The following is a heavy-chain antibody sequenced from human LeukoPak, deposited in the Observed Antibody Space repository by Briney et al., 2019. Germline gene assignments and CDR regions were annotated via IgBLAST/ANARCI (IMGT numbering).Heavy chain of an antibody. Sequence: SETLTLTCTVSGGSISRYFWNWIRQPPGKGLEWIGYIYGSGTIIYNPSLKSRVTISMDTSKKQFSLNLNSVTAADAAVYYCARMYITSAGTVDYWGQGTLVTVSS. D-gene: IGHD6-13*01. V-gene: IGHV4-59*01. J-gene: IGHJ4*02. CDR1: GGSISRYF. CDR3: ARMYITSAGTVDY. CDR2: IYGSGTI.